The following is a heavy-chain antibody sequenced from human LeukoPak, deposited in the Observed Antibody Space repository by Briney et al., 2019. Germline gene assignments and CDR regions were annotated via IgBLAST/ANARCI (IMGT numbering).Heavy chain of an antibody. D-gene: IGHD5-12*01. Sequence: GGSLRLSCAASGFTFSSYWMSWVRQPPGKGLEWVANIKQDGSEKTYVDSVKGRFTISRDNAKNSLYLQMNSLRAEDTAVYYCAREEVATILYLYYYYGMDVWGQGTTVTVS. CDR2: IKQDGSEK. CDR1: GFTFSSYW. CDR3: AREEVATILYLYYYYGMDV. V-gene: IGHV3-7*01. J-gene: IGHJ6*02.